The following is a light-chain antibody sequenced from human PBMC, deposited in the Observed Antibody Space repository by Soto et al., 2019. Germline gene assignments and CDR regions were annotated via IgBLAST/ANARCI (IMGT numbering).Light chain of an antibody. CDR3: QQTHSLPLS. CDR1: QSISSY. Sequence: DIQMTQSPSSLSASVGDRVTITCRASQSISSYLNWYQQKPGKAPKLLIYGASSLQSGVPSRFSGSGSGTDFTLTISSLQPEDFATYYCQQTHSLPLSFGPGTKVDIK. V-gene: IGKV1-39*01. J-gene: IGKJ3*01. CDR2: GAS.